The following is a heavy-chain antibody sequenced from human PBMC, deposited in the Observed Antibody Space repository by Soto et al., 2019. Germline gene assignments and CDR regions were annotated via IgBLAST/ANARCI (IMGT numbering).Heavy chain of an antibody. CDR3: VRDVIGGWHFDS. V-gene: IGHV3-7*01. CDR2: VNQDGSQS. J-gene: IGHJ4*02. CDR1: GFRFTSHW. Sequence: EVQLVESGGGLVQPGGSLRLSCEASGFRFTSHWMSWVRQAPGKGLEWVANVNQDGSQSYLVDSVKGRFISSRDNTKNSLDLQLSSLRAEDTAVYYCVRDVIGGWHFDSWGQGTLVTVSS. D-gene: IGHD6-19*01.